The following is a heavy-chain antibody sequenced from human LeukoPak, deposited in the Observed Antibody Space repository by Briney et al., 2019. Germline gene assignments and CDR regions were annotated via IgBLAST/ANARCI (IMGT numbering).Heavy chain of an antibody. CDR1: GFTFSSYS. CDR2: ISGSGGST. D-gene: IGHD3-16*02. V-gene: IGHV3-23*01. Sequence: TGGSLRLSCAASGFTFSSYSMSWVRQAPGKGLEWVSAISGSGGSTYYADSVKGRFTISRDNSKNTLYLQMNSLRAEDTAVYYCAKDGRMITFGGVIVPYYFDYWGQGTLVTVSS. J-gene: IGHJ4*02. CDR3: AKDGRMITFGGVIVPYYFDY.